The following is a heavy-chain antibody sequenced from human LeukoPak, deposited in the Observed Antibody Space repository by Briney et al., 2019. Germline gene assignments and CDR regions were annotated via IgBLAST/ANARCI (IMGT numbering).Heavy chain of an antibody. CDR2: IYYSGST. V-gene: IGHV4-59*01. J-gene: IGHJ4*02. Sequence: SETLSLTCTVAGGSISSYYWSWIRQPPGKGLEWIGYIYYSGSTNYNPSLKSRVTISVDTSKNQFSLKLSSVTAADTAVYYCARTMVRGVITSYFDYWGQGTLVTVSS. D-gene: IGHD3-10*01. CDR1: GGSISSYY. CDR3: ARTMVRGVITSYFDY.